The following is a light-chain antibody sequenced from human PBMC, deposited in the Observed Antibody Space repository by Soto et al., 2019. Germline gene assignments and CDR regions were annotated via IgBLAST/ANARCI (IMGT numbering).Light chain of an antibody. CDR3: SSYTTSGTLA. Sequence: QSALTQPASVSGSPGQSITISCTGTSSDIGTYIYVSWYQQHPGKAPKLMIYEVTNRPSGVSDRFSGSKSGNTASLTISGLQAEDEAHYYCSSYTTSGTLAFGGGTKVT. CDR2: EVT. CDR1: SSDIGTYIY. V-gene: IGLV2-14*01. J-gene: IGLJ3*02.